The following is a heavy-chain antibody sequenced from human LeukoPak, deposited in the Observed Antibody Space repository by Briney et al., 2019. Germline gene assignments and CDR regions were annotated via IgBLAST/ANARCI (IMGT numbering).Heavy chain of an antibody. CDR1: GFTFSSYA. V-gene: IGHV3-23*01. D-gene: IGHD3-16*01. CDR2: ISGSGGST. J-gene: IGHJ3*02. Sequence: GGSLRLSCAASGFTFSSYAMSWVRQAPGKGLEWVSAISGSGGSTYYADSVKGRFTISRDNSKNTLYLQMNSLRAEDTAVYYCARDGGLTPDAFDIWGQGTMVTVSS. CDR3: ARDGGLTPDAFDI.